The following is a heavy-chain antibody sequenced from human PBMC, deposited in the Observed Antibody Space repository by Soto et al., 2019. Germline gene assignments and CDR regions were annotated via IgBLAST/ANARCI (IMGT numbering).Heavy chain of an antibody. CDR2: IIPILGIV. V-gene: IGHV1-69*04. J-gene: IGHJ4*02. D-gene: IGHD6-13*01. Sequence: SVKVSCKASGGTFSSYTISWVRQAPGQGLEWMGRIIPILGIVNYAQKFQGRVTITADKSTSTAYMELSSLRSEDTAVYYCVRDGCLYLRKQLVQVYWGQGTLVIVSS. CDR1: GGTFSSYT. CDR3: VRDGCLYLRKQLVQVY.